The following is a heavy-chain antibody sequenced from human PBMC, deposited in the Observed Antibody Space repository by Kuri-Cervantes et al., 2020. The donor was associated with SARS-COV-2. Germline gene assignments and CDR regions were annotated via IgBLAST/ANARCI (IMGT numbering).Heavy chain of an antibody. D-gene: IGHD4-23*01. Sequence: SCSVSGGSIRSGAYYSHWIRHRPGKGLEWIGNIYYNGITYYNPSLKSRITISVDTSKNQFSLKLSSVTAADTAVYYCATDKPSYGGNGYLELWGQGTLVTVSS. V-gene: IGHV4-31*02. CDR2: IYYNGIT. CDR3: ATDKPSYGGNGYLEL. J-gene: IGHJ1*01. CDR1: GGSIRSGAYY.